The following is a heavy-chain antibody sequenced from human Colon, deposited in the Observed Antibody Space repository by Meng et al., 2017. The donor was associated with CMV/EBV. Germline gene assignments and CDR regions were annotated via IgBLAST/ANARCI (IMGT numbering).Heavy chain of an antibody. J-gene: IGHJ4*02. D-gene: IGHD6-13*01. V-gene: IGHV7-4-1*02. CDR3: ATGSVAADGKGY. Sequence: CKASGYNFTRYNINWVRQAPGQWLEWMGYINPKTRNPTYVQGFAGRFVFSLDTSVSTAYLQISSLKAEDTAVYYCATGSVAADGKGYWGQGTLVTVSS. CDR1: GYNFTRYN. CDR2: INPKTRNP.